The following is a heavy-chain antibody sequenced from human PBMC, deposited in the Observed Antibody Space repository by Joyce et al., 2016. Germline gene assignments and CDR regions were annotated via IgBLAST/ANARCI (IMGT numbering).Heavy chain of an antibody. V-gene: IGHV3-7*03. CDR3: ARPEEGGDY. CDR1: GFILSHYW. CDR2: INQDGSKK. J-gene: IGHJ4*02. Sequence: EVQLVESGGALVQPGGSLRLSCAASGFILSHYWASWVRRAPGKGLEWMANINQDGSKKNYADSVKGRFTISRDNAKNSLYLQLDSLRVEDTAVYYCARPEEGGDYWGQGTLVTVSS. D-gene: IGHD3-16*01.